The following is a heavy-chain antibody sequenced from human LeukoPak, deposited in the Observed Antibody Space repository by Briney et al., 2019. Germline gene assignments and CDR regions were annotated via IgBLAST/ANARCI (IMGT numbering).Heavy chain of an antibody. V-gene: IGHV4-59*08. Sequence: PSETLSLTCTVSGGSISSYYWTWIRQAPGKGLEWIGLIYYNGNTKYNPSLKSRVTMSVDTSNNQFSLKVSSVTAADTAVYYCARHSGSYYYSAMDVWGQGTTVTVSS. CDR2: IYYNGNT. CDR1: GGSISSYY. CDR3: ARHSGSYYYSAMDV. D-gene: IGHD1-26*01. J-gene: IGHJ6*02.